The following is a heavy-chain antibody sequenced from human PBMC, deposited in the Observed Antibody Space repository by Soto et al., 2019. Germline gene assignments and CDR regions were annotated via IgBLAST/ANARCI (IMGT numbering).Heavy chain of an antibody. CDR2: IIPILGVA. J-gene: IGHJ6*03. CDR3: ARVGEMGTVTKGFDYYMDV. CDR1: GSTFSNYT. D-gene: IGHD4-17*01. V-gene: IGHV1-69*02. Sequence: QVQLVQSGAEVKKPGSSVKVSCKASGSTFSNYTISWVRQAPGQGLEWMGRIIPILGVANYAQKLQGRVTSTAGKSTSTVDMEMGSLASEGTAGYYWARVGEMGTVTKGFDYYMDVWGEGTTVTVSS.